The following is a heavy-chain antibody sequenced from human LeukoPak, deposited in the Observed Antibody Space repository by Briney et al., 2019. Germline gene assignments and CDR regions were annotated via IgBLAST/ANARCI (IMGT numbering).Heavy chain of an antibody. CDR3: ARVYGSGSYYYYYYGMDV. Sequence: GGSLRLSCAASGFTVSSNYMSWVRQAPGKGLEWVSVIYSGGSTYYADSVKGRFTISRDNSKNTLYLQMNSLRAEDTAVYYCARVYGSGSYYYYYYGMDVWGQGTTVTVSS. D-gene: IGHD3-10*01. CDR2: IYSGGST. CDR1: GFTVSSNY. J-gene: IGHJ6*02. V-gene: IGHV3-53*01.